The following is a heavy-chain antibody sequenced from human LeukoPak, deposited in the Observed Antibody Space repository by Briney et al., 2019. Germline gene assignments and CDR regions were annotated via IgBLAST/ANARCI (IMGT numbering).Heavy chain of an antibody. D-gene: IGHD3-10*01. Sequence: GGSLRLSCAASGFTFSSYGMHWVRQAPGKGLEWVANIKEDGSEKNYVDSVKGRFTISRDNAKNSLYLQMNSLRAEDTAVYYCARDPSYYGQWGQGTLVTVSS. CDR1: GFTFSSYG. J-gene: IGHJ4*02. CDR2: IKEDGSEK. CDR3: ARDPSYYGQ. V-gene: IGHV3-7*01.